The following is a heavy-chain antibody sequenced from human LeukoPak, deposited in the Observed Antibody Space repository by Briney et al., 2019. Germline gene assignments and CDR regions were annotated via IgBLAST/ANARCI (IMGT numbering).Heavy chain of an antibody. CDR1: GFTFNSYG. Sequence: PGGSLRLSCAASGFTFNSYGMHWVRQAPGKGLEWVAVISYDGSNKSYADSVKGRFTISRDNSKNTVNLQMSSLRAEDTAVYYCARERSGSFDYWGQGTLVTVSS. V-gene: IGHV3-30*03. CDR2: ISYDGSNK. CDR3: ARERSGSFDY. J-gene: IGHJ4*02. D-gene: IGHD1-26*01.